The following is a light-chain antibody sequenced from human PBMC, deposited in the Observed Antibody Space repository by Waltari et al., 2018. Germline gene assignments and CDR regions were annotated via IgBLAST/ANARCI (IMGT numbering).Light chain of an antibody. V-gene: IGKV1-5*03. CDR2: KAS. CDR1: QNVNDW. Sequence: DIQMTQSPSTLSASVGDRVAITCRASQNVNDWLAWYQQKPGKAPKLLIDKASSLQSGVPSRFSGSGSGTEFTLTISSLQPDDFATYYCQQYNSYSWTFGPGTKVEIK. J-gene: IGKJ1*01. CDR3: QQYNSYSWT.